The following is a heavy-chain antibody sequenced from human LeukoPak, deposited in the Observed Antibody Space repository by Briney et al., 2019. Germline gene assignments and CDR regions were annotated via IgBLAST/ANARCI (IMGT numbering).Heavy chain of an antibody. CDR1: GFTFSSYA. J-gene: IGHJ4*02. CDR2: ISYDGSNK. D-gene: IGHD3-10*01. Sequence: PGRSLRLSCAASGFTFSSYAMHWVRQAPGKGPEWVAVISYDGSNKYYADSVKGRFTISRDNSKNTLYLQMNSLRAEDTAVYYCARDYGSGSYTFDYWGQGTLVTVSS. V-gene: IGHV3-30-3*01. CDR3: ARDYGSGSYTFDY.